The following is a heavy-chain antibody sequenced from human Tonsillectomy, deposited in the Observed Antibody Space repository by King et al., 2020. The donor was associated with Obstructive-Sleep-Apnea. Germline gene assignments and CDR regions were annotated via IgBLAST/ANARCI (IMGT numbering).Heavy chain of an antibody. CDR1: GFTFSSYS. CDR3: ARKEETYTNWFDP. D-gene: IGHD4-11*01. Sequence: VQLVESGGGLVQPGGSLRLSCAASGFTFSSYSMNWVRQAPGKGLEWVSYISSSSSAMFYADSVKGRFTISRDNAKNSLYLQMNSLRVEETAMYYCARKEETYTNWFDPWGQGTLVTVSS. CDR2: ISSSSSAM. J-gene: IGHJ5*02. V-gene: IGHV3-48*04.